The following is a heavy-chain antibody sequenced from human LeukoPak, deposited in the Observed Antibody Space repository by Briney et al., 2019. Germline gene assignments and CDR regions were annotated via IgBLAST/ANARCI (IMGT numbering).Heavy chain of an antibody. D-gene: IGHD1-26*01. CDR2: IYYSGSI. J-gene: IGHJ4*02. CDR1: GGSTSGYY. Sequence: SETLSLTCTVSGGSTSGYYWSWIRQPPGKGLEWIAYIYYSGSINYNPSLGSRVTISVDTSKNQFSLKLTSVTAADTAIYYCARTEKWGGGSEYWGQGTLVTVSS. V-gene: IGHV4-59*08. CDR3: ARTEKWGGGSEY.